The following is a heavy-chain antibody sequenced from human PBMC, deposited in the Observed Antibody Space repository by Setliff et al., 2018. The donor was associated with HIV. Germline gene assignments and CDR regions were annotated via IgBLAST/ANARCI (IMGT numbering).Heavy chain of an antibody. Sequence: GESLKISCHLSGYSFVDFWIGWVRQMPGKGLEWVGFIYPGDSDSRYSPSFQGQVTISADKSISTAYLQWSSLKASDTAMYYCVRRDGYKFDYWGQGTLVTVSS. CDR2: IYPGDSDS. J-gene: IGHJ4*02. CDR3: VRRDGYKFDY. V-gene: IGHV5-51*01. D-gene: IGHD5-12*01. CDR1: GYSFVDFW.